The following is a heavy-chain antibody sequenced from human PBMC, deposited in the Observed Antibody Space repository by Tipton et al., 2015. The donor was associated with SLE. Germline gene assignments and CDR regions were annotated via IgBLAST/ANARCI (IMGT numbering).Heavy chain of an antibody. CDR2: IKGDGSEK. V-gene: IGHV3-7*01. J-gene: IGHJ4*02. CDR1: GFRFGSFW. Sequence: SLRLSCAASGFRFGSFWMSWVRQAPGKGLEWVANIKGDGSEKSYVDSVKGRFTISRDNAKNSVSLQMSGLTGEDTAIYYCARARPGGGDCYFDFWGQGVLMTVSS. D-gene: IGHD2-21*01. CDR3: ARARPGGGDCYFDF.